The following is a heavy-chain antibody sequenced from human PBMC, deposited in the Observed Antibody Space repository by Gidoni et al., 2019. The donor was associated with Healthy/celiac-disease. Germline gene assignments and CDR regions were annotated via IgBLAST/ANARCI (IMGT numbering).Heavy chain of an antibody. CDR1: GFTFISYG. D-gene: IGHD6-19*01. CDR2: ISYDGSNK. V-gene: IGHV3-30*18. CDR3: AKGVQGLVHPPCSY. Sequence: QVQLVESGGRVVQPGRSLRLSCAASGFTFISYGMHWVRQAAGKGLVGVAVISYDGSNKYYADSVKGRFTRARDNSKNTLDLQMNSLRAEDTAVYDCAKGVQGLVHPPCSYWGQGTLVTVSS. J-gene: IGHJ4*02.